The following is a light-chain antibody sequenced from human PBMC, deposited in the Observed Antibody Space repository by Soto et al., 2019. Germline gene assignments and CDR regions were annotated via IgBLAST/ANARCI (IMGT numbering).Light chain of an antibody. Sequence: DSQMTQTPSSLSASVGDRVTISCRASQSISSYLNWYQQKPGKSPTLLIYTTSSLQSGVPSRFSGSRSGIDITLTISSLQPEDLATHYYQQSYRPVSLTFGGGTKVDIK. CDR3: QQSYRPVSLT. V-gene: IGKV1-39*01. CDR2: TTS. CDR1: QSISSY. J-gene: IGKJ4*01.